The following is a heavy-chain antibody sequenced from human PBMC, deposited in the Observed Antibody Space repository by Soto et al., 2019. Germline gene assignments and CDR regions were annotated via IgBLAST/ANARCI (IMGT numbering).Heavy chain of an antibody. CDR2: IYRRDSDS. Sequence: GEPLQMSCKGSGYRFTSYWIGGVRHMPGKCLESMSIIYRRDSDSRYILSFQCQVTTSADKSIITDDLHCSSLKASDTAMYYCARHPKYYDFGGGYAVYGMDVWGPGTTVTVSS. D-gene: IGHD3-3*01. V-gene: IGHV5-51*01. CDR3: ARHPKYYDFGGGYAVYGMDV. J-gene: IGHJ6*02. CDR1: GYRFTSYW.